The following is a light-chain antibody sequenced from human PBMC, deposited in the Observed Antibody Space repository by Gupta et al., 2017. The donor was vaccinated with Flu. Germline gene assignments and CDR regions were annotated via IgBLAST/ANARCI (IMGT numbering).Light chain of an antibody. Sequence: PSILSASVGDRCTITCRASQSISIYLTWYLQKPGKAPKLLIFKSSNLQNGVPSRFSGGGSGTDFTLTISSLQPDDFATYYCQQDNSSSWTFGQGTKVEIK. CDR3: QQDNSSSWT. J-gene: IGKJ1*01. CDR2: KSS. CDR1: QSISIY. V-gene: IGKV1-5*03.